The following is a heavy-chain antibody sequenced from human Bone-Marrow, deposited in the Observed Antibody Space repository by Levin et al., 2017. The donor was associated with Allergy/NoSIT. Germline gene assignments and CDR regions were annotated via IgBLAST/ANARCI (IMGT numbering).Heavy chain of an antibody. D-gene: IGHD1-7*01. CDR2: IIPIFGTA. CDR3: ARDKLELRGGGNYYYDYMDV. J-gene: IGHJ6*03. V-gene: IGHV1-69*13. CDR1: GGTFSSYA. Sequence: SVKVSCKASGGTFSSYAISWVRQAPGQGLEWMGGIIPIFGTANYAQKFQGRVTITADESTSTAYMELSSLRSEDTDVYYCARDKLELRGGGNYYYDYMDVWGKGTTVTVSS.